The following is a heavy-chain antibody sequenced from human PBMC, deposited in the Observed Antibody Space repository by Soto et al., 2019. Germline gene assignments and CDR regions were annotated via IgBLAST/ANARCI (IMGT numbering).Heavy chain of an antibody. CDR2: IIPIFGTA. J-gene: IGHJ6*02. CDR1: GGTFSSYA. V-gene: IGHV1-69*13. CDR3: ARGYCSSTSCYGPKSSYYYYGMDV. Sequence: SVKVSCKASGGTFSSYAISWVRQAPGQGLEWMGGIIPIFGTANYAQKFQGRVTITADESTSTAYMELSSLRSEDTAVYYCARGYCSSTSCYGPKSSYYYYGMDVWGQGNTVTVSS. D-gene: IGHD2-2*01.